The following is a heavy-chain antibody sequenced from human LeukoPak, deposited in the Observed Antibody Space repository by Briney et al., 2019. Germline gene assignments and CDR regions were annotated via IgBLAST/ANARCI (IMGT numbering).Heavy chain of an antibody. D-gene: IGHD6-19*01. Sequence: PGGSLRLSCAASGFTFSSYSMNWVRQAPGKGLEWVSYISSSSSTIYYADSVKGRFTISRDNAKNSLYLQMNSLRAEDTAVYYCARPAEAGYFYAFDFWGQGTMVTVSS. CDR1: GFTFSSYS. J-gene: IGHJ3*01. V-gene: IGHV3-48*01. CDR3: ARPAEAGYFYAFDF. CDR2: ISSSSSTI.